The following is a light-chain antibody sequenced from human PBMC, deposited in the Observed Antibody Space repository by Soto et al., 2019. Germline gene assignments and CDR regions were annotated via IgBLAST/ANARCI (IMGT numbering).Light chain of an antibody. J-gene: IGKJ1*01. Sequence: DIQMTQSPSTLSASVGDRVTITCRASQSIGDSLAWYKQKPGKAPYLLISDVSSLERGVPSRFRGSGSGTEFTLTISSMKPDDFETFYCQQYNGYSRTFGQGTKVDIK. CDR2: DVS. CDR1: QSIGDS. V-gene: IGKV1-5*01. CDR3: QQYNGYSRT.